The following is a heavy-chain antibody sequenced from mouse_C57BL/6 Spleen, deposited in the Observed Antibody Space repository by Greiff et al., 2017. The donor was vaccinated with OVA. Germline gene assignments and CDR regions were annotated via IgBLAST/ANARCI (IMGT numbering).Heavy chain of an antibody. J-gene: IGHJ1*03. CDR3: ARSPYYYGSSYGYFDV. V-gene: IGHV1-55*01. D-gene: IGHD1-1*01. Sequence: QVQLQQPGAELVKPGASVKMSCKASGYTFTSYWITWVKQRPGQGLEWIGDIYPGSGSTNYNEKFKSKATLTVDTSSSTAYMQLSSLTSADSAVYYCARSPYYYGSSYGYFDVWGTGTTVTVSS. CDR1: GYTFTSYW. CDR2: IYPGSGST.